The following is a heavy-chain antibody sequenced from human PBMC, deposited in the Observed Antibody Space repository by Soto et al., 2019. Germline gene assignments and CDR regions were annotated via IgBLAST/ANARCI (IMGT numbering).Heavy chain of an antibody. CDR2: ISAYNGNT. J-gene: IGHJ3*02. V-gene: IGHV1-18*01. CDR1: GYTFTSYG. Sequence: ASVKVSCKASGYTFTSYGISWVRQAPGQGLEWMGWISAYNGNTNYAQKLQGRVTMTTDTSTSTAYMELRSLRSDDTAVYLCATSSYYYASSGYYYRGAFDIWGQGTMVTVSS. D-gene: IGHD3-22*01. CDR3: ATSSYYYASSGYYYRGAFDI.